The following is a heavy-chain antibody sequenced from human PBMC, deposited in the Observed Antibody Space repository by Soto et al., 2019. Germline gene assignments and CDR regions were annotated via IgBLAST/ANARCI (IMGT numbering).Heavy chain of an antibody. CDR2: IIPIFGTT. Sequence: QVQLVQSGAEVKKPGSSVKVSCKASGGTFSSYAISWVRQAPGQGLEWMGGIIPIFGTTNYAQKFQGRVTITADESTSTSYMERSSLRYEDTAVYYCARVVTVVKSFHYWYFDLWGRGTLVTVSS. CDR3: ARVVTVVKSFHYWYFDL. J-gene: IGHJ2*01. CDR1: GGTFSSYA. D-gene: IGHD2-15*01. V-gene: IGHV1-69*12.